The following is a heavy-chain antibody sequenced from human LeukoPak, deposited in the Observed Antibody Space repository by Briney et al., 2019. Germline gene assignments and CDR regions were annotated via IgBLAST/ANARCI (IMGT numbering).Heavy chain of an antibody. J-gene: IGHJ4*02. CDR3: AGVQQQLDAFDY. CDR1: GFTFSSYA. D-gene: IGHD6-13*01. V-gene: IGHV3-30*04. CDR2: ISYDGSNK. Sequence: PGRSLRLSCAASGFTFSSYAMHWVRQAPGKGLEWVAVISYDGSNKYYADSVKGRFTIPRDNSKNTLYLQMNSLRAEDTAVYYCAGVQQQLDAFDYWGQGTLVTFSS.